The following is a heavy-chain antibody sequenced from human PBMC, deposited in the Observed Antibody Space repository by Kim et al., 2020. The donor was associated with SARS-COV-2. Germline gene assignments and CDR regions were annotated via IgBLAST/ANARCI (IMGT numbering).Heavy chain of an antibody. CDR2: IYSGDSDT. Sequence: GESLKISCKGSGYSFTSYWIGWVRQMPGKGLEWMGIIYSGDSDTRYSPSFQGQVTISADKSISTAYLQWSSLRASDTAMYYCARHYPTTTVTTLVDYWGQGTLVTVSS. J-gene: IGHJ4*02. CDR3: ARHYPTTTVTTLVDY. D-gene: IGHD4-17*01. CDR1: GYSFTSYW. V-gene: IGHV5-51*01.